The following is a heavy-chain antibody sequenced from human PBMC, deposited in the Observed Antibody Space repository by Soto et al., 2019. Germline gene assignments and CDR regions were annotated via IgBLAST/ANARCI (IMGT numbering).Heavy chain of an antibody. CDR3: ARGRASGSYYLLDY. D-gene: IGHD3-10*01. V-gene: IGHV1-8*01. Sequence: VKVSCKASGNTFTSYDINWVRQATGHGLEWMGWINPNSGNIGYAQKFQGRVTMTRGTAIRTAYMEVSRLRSDDTAVYYCARGRASGSYYLLDYWGRGALGTVSS. J-gene: IGHJ4*02. CDR2: INPNSGNI. CDR1: GNTFTSYD.